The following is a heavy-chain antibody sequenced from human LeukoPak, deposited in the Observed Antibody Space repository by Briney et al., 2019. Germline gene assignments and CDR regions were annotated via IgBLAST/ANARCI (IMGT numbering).Heavy chain of an antibody. V-gene: IGHV1-69*05. CDR2: IIPIFGTA. Sequence: SVKVSCKASGGTFNSYAISWVRQAPGQGLEWMGGIIPIFGTANYAQKFQGRVTITTDESTSTAYMELSSLRSEDTAVYYCARDPALYGSGSYYWFDPWGQGTLVTVSS. D-gene: IGHD3-10*01. J-gene: IGHJ5*02. CDR3: ARDPALYGSGSYYWFDP. CDR1: GGTFNSYA.